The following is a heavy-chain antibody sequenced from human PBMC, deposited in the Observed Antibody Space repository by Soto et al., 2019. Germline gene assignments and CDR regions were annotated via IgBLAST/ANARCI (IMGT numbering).Heavy chain of an antibody. CDR3: ARQVPAAIRLGWFDP. CDR2: IYYSGSA. CDR1: GGSISRSTYY. V-gene: IGHV4-39*01. D-gene: IGHD2-2*02. Sequence: SETLSLTCTVSGGSISRSTYYWGWIRQPPGKGLEWIGSIYYSGSAYYRPSLKSRVTISVDTSKNQFSLKLSSVTTADTAVYYCARQVPAAIRLGWFDPWGQGTLVTVSS. J-gene: IGHJ5*02.